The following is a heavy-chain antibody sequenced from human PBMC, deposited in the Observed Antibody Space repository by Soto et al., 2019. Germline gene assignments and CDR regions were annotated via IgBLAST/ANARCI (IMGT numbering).Heavy chain of an antibody. Sequence: QVQLVQSGAEVKKPGASVKVSCKASGYTFTSYAMHWVRQAPGQRLEWMGWINAGNGNTKYSQKFQGRVTITRDTSASTAYKVVSSLRSEDTAVYYCARGGSLYWYFDLWGRGTLVTVSS. J-gene: IGHJ2*01. CDR3: ARGGSLYWYFDL. V-gene: IGHV1-3*01. CDR2: INAGNGNT. D-gene: IGHD1-26*01. CDR1: GYTFTSYA.